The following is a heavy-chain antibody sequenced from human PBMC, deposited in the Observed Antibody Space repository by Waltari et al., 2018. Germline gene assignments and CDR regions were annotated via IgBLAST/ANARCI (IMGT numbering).Heavy chain of an antibody. CDR3: ARDRGRGLYLDS. D-gene: IGHD2-15*01. J-gene: IGHJ4*02. Sequence: QLQLQESGPGLVKPSGTLSLTCAVSGASMSSNYWWSWVRQPPQKGLEWIGQIYRSGRTNYNPSLESRVTISMDTSNSQFSLKLTSTTAADTAIYYCARDRGRGLYLDSWGQGTLVTVSP. CDR2: IYRSGRT. V-gene: IGHV4-4*02. CDR1: GASMSSNYW.